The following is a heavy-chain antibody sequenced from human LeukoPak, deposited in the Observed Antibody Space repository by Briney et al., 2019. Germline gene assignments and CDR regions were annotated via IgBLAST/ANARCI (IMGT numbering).Heavy chain of an antibody. D-gene: IGHD6-13*01. V-gene: IGHV4-39*01. Sequence: PSETLSLTCTVSGGSISSSSYYWGWIRQPPRKGLEWIGSTYYSGSTYYNPSLKSRVTISVDTSKNQFSLKLSSVTAADTAVYYCARHLYSSSMYGWFDPWGQGTLVTVSS. CDR2: TYYSGST. CDR3: ARHLYSSSMYGWFDP. CDR1: GGSISSSSYY. J-gene: IGHJ5*02.